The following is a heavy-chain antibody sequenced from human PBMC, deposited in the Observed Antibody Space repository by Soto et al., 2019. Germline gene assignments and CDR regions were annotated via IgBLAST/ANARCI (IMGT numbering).Heavy chain of an antibody. J-gene: IGHJ6*02. CDR1: GITFSDYY. CDR2: ISSSSSYT. V-gene: IGHV3-11*06. CDR3: AKGYCSSTSCYAVADYYYGMDV. Sequence: PGGSLRLSCAASGITFSDYYMSWIRQAPGKGLEWVSYISSSSSYTNYADSVKGRFTISRDNAKNSLYLQMNSLRAEDTAVYYSAKGYCSSTSCYAVADYYYGMDVWGQGTTVIVSS. D-gene: IGHD2-2*01.